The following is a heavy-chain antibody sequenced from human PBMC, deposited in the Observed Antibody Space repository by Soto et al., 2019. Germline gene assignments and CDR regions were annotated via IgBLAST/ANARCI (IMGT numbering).Heavy chain of an antibody. CDR2: INPSGGST. J-gene: IGHJ6*02. Sequence: GASVKVSCKASGYTFTSYYMHWVRQAPGQGLEWMGIINPSGGSTSYAQKFQGRVTMTRDTSTSTVFLEMKNLRAEDTAVYYCARDSYAPHVWGQGTTVTVSS. D-gene: IGHD4-17*01. CDR1: GYTFTSYY. CDR3: ARDSYAPHV. V-gene: IGHV1-46*01.